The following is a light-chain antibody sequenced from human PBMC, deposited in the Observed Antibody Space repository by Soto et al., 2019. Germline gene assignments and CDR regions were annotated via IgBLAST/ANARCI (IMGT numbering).Light chain of an antibody. CDR3: SSYTGSSTLV. CDR2: DVS. CDR1: SSDVGGYNY. J-gene: IGLJ2*01. V-gene: IGLV2-14*01. Sequence: QSALTQPASVSGSPGQSITISCTGTSSDVGGYNYVSWYQQHPGKAPKLMIYDVSNRPSGVSNRFSGSTSGNTASLTISGLQSEYEADYYCSSYTGSSTLVFIGGTKVTVL.